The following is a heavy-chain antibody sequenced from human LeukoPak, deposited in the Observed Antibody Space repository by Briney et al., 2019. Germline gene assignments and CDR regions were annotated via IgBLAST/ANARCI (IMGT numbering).Heavy chain of an antibody. CDR3: ARVGYDSSGYYYYAFDI. D-gene: IGHD3-22*01. CDR1: GGSISSYY. Sequence: PLETLSLTCTVSGGSISSYYWSWIRQPAGKGLEWIGRIYTSGSTNYNPSLKSRVTMSVDTSKNQFSLKLSSVTAADTAVYYCARVGYDSSGYYYYAFDIWGQGTMVTVSS. V-gene: IGHV4-4*07. CDR2: IYTSGST. J-gene: IGHJ3*02.